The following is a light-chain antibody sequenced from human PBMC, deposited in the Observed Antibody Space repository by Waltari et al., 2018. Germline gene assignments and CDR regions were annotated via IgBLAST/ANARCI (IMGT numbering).Light chain of an antibody. CDR3: QQYGSSKLT. CDR2: SAS. CDR1: QSVSSSY. J-gene: IGKJ4*01. Sequence: CRDSQSVSSSYLAWYQQKPGQAPRLLIYSASSRATGIPDRFSGSGSGTDFTLTISRLEPEDFAVYYCQQYGSSKLTFGGGTKVEIK. V-gene: IGKV3-20*01.